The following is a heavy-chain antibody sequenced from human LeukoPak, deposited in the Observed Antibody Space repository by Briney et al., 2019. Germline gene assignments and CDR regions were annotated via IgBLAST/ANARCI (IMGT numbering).Heavy chain of an antibody. CDR1: GFTFDDYA. CDR3: ARDPPLYYYDSSGYYGSHY. J-gene: IGHJ4*02. Sequence: GGSLRLSCAASGFTFDDYAMHWVRQAPGKGLEWVSLISWDGGSTYYADSVKGRFTISRDNAKNSLYLQMNSLRAEDTAVYYCARDPPLYYYDSSGYYGSHYWGQGTLVTVSS. CDR2: ISWDGGST. D-gene: IGHD3-22*01. V-gene: IGHV3-43D*03.